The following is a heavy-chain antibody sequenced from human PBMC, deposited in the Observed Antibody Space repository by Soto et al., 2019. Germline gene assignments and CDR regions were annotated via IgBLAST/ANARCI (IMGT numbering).Heavy chain of an antibody. CDR2: IKFDGSEK. V-gene: IGHV3-7*03. D-gene: IGHD2-2*01. Sequence: GGSLRLSCAASGFDFSVYWMSWVRQAPGKGPEWVANIKFDGSEKQYVDSVKGRFIISRDNARNSVFLQMNSLRAGDTAVYYCVKDGGYCPSATCYSPRSHYFDGWRQRTLVTVSS. CDR1: GFDFSVYW. CDR3: VKDGGYCPSATCYSPRSHYFDG. J-gene: IGHJ4*01.